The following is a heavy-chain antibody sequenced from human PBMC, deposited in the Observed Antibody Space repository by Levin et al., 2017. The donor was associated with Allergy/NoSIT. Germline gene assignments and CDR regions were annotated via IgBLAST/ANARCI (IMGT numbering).Heavy chain of an antibody. CDR3: ARAGASIDY. D-gene: IGHD2-8*02. CDR1: GGSFSGYY. J-gene: IGHJ4*02. V-gene: IGHV4-34*01. Sequence: SETLSLTCAVYGGSFSGYYWSWIRQPPGKGLEWIGEINHSGSTNYNPSLKSRVTISVDTSKNQFSLKLSSVTAADTAVYYCARAGASIDYWGQGTLVTVSS. CDR2: INHSGST.